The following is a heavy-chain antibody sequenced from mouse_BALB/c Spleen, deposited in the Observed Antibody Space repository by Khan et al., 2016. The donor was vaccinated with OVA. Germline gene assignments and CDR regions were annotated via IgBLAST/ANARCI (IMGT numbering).Heavy chain of an antibody. J-gene: IGHJ3*01. CDR3: AREGDDGGLAY. Sequence: EVELVESGGGLVQPGGSLKLSCATSGFTFSDYYMYWVRQTPEKRLVWVAYISNRGSTTYYPDTVRGRFTISRDNAKNTLYLQMNRMKSEDTAKYYGAREGDDGGLAYWGQGTLVTVSA. CDR1: GFTFSDYY. CDR2: ISNRGSTT. V-gene: IGHV5-12*02. D-gene: IGHD2-3*01.